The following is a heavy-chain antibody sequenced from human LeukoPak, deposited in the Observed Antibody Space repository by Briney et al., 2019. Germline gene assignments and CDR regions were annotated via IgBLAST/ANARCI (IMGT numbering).Heavy chain of an antibody. J-gene: IGHJ4*02. CDR1: GGSFSGYY. D-gene: IGHD3-10*01. V-gene: IGHV4-34*01. Sequence: PSETLSLTCAVYGGSFSGYYWSWIRQPPGNGLEWVGEINHSGSTNYNPSLKNRVTISVDTSKNQFSLKLSSVTAADTAVYYCARILHGSGSYSKTGLDYWGQGTLVTVSS. CDR2: INHSGST. CDR3: ARILHGSGSYSKTGLDY.